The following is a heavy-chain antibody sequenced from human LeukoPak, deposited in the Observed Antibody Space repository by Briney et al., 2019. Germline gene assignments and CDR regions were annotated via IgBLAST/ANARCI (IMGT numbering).Heavy chain of an antibody. V-gene: IGHV3-23*01. CDR2: ISGSGGST. CDR1: GFTFRSYA. D-gene: IGHD2-2*01. CDR3: ATNPYCSSTSCYRPFDY. J-gene: IGHJ4*02. Sequence: GGSLRLSCAASGFTFRSYAMSWIRQTPGKGLEWVSAISGSGGSTYYADPVKGRFTISRDNSKNTLYLQMNSLRAEDTAVYYCATNPYCSSTSCYRPFDYWGQGTLVTVSS.